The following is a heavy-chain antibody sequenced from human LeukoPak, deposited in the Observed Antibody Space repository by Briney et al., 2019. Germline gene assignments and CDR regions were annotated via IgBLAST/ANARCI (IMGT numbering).Heavy chain of an antibody. Sequence: SETLSLTCTGSGGSISSSSYYWGWIRQPPGKELEWIGSIYYSGSTYYNPSLKSRVTISVDTSKNQFSLKLSSVTAADTAVYYCARDSVDTAIPFDYWGQGTLVTVSS. CDR3: ARDSVDTAIPFDY. D-gene: IGHD5-18*01. V-gene: IGHV4-39*07. CDR1: GGSISSSSYY. J-gene: IGHJ4*02. CDR2: IYYSGST.